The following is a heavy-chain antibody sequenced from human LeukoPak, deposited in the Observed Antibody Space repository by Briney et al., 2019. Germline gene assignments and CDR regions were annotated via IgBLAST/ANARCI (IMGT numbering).Heavy chain of an antibody. Sequence: GASVKVSCKASGYAFTSNYMHWVRQAPGQGFEWMGIINPNGGSTNYAQKFQGGVTMTSDTSTSTVYMELSSLRSDDTAVYYCARVAGSGYDSLGYFFDYWGQGTQVTVSP. J-gene: IGHJ4*02. V-gene: IGHV1-46*01. CDR3: ARVAGSGYDSLGYFFDY. CDR2: INPNGGST. D-gene: IGHD5-12*01. CDR1: GYAFTSNY.